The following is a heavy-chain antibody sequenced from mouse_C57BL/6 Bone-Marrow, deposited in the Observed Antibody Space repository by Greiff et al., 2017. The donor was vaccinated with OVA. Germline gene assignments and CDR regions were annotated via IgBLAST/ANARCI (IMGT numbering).Heavy chain of an antibody. J-gene: IGHJ4*01. Sequence: VKLQESGAELVRPGASVKLSCKASGYTFTDYYINWVKQRPGQGLEWIARIYPGSGNTYYNEKFKGKATLTAEKSSSTAYMQLSSLTSEDSAVYFCARNPRWLLRGNAMDYWGQGTSVTVSS. D-gene: IGHD2-3*01. V-gene: IGHV1-76*01. CDR1: GYTFTDYY. CDR2: IYPGSGNT. CDR3: ARNPRWLLRGNAMDY.